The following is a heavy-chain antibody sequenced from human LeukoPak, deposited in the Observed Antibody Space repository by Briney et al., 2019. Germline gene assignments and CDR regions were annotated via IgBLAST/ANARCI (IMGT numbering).Heavy chain of an antibody. CDR3: ARDLFSGSYQEDF. CDR2: IKYDGSAK. D-gene: IGHD1-26*01. Sequence: GGSLRLFCAASGFTLSSYWMSWVRQAPGKGLEWVANIKYDGSAKYYVDSVKVRFTISRDDAKNSLYLEMNSLRAEDTAVYYCARDLFSGSYQEDFWGQGALVTVSS. CDR1: GFTLSSYW. V-gene: IGHV3-7*01. J-gene: IGHJ4*02.